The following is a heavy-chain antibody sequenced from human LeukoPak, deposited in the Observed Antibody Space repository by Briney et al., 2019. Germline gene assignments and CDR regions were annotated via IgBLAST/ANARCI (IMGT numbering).Heavy chain of an antibody. J-gene: IGHJ4*02. CDR3: ARYRSNLSGFDY. CDR1: GGSFSGYY. D-gene: IGHD1-26*01. V-gene: IGHV4-34*01. CDR2: IKHSGST. Sequence: PSETLSLTCAVCGGSFSGYYWSWIRQPPGKGLEWIGEIKHSGSTNYNPSLKSRVTISVDTSKNQFSLKLSSVTAADTAVYYCARYRSNLSGFDYWGQGTLVTVSS.